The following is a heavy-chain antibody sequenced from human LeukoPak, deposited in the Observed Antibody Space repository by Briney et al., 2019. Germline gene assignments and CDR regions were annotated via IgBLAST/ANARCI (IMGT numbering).Heavy chain of an antibody. D-gene: IGHD6-19*01. CDR2: IKQDGSEK. J-gene: IGHJ4*02. CDR3: ARDSSGWYTDY. CDR1: GFTFSSYW. Sequence: GGSLRLSCGASGFTFSSYWMSWVRQAPGKGLEWVANIKQDGSEKYYVDSVKGRFTISRDNAKNSLYLQMNSLRAEDTAVYYCARDSSGWYTDYWGQGTLVTVSS. V-gene: IGHV3-7*01.